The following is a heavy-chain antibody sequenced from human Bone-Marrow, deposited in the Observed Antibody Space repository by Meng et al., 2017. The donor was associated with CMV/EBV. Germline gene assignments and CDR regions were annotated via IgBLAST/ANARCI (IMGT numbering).Heavy chain of an antibody. CDR3: ARYSSIPFDF. J-gene: IGHJ4*02. CDR2: MNPKSGNT. V-gene: IGHV1-8*01. D-gene: IGHD6-13*01. CDR1: GYTFTNYD. Sequence: ASVKVSCKASGYTFTNYDINWVRQATGQGLEWMGWMNPKSGNTGYTQNFQGRVTMTWSTSVSTASMELSSLRSGDTAVYYCARYSSIPFDFWGQGTLVTVSS.